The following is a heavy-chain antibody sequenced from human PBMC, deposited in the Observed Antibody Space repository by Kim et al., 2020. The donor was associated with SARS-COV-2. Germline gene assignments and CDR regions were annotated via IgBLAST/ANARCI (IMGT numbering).Heavy chain of an antibody. D-gene: IGHD6-13*01. V-gene: IGHV3-21*04. CDR1: GFTFSNYA. CDR3: AKSGWAAAGIGAHPDS. CDR2: ISGDSKYI. J-gene: IGHJ4*02. Sequence: GGSLRPSCAASGFTFSNYAMNWVRQAPGKGLEWVASISGDSKYIYYADSLKGRFTISRDNAENSLFLQMNSLTAEDGAIYYCAKSGWAAAGIGAHPDSWGTGTLVTVSS.